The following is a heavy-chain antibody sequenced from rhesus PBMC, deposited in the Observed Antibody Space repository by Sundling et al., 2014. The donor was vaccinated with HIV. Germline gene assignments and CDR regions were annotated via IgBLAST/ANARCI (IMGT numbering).Heavy chain of an antibody. CDR3: AKDYPGGFSDN. CDR2: IYGNSAST. J-gene: IGHJ4*01. V-gene: IGHV4-165*01. Sequence: QVQLQESGPGLVKPSETLSLTCAVSSGSFSGYFWGWIRQPPGKGLEWIGNIYGNSASTYYNPSLKSRVAISIDTSKRQFSVRLRSVTAADTAVYYCAKDYPGGFSDNWGQGVLVTVSS. CDR1: SGSFSGYF. D-gene: IGHD3-34*01.